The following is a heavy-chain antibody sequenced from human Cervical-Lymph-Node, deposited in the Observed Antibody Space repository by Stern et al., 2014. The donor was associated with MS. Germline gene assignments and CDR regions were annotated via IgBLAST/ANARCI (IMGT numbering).Heavy chain of an antibody. D-gene: IGHD2-21*02. V-gene: IGHV4-4*07. CDR1: GGSISSYY. CDR2: IYTSGNT. Sequence: VQLVESGPGLVKPSETLSLTCTVSGGSISSYYWSWIRQPAGGGLEWIGHIYTSGNTNYSPSLKRRVTMSVDTSKNQFSLKLSSGTAADTAVYYCARVTYCGGDCYSEDYWGQGTLVTVSS. CDR3: ARVTYCGGDCYSEDY. J-gene: IGHJ4*02.